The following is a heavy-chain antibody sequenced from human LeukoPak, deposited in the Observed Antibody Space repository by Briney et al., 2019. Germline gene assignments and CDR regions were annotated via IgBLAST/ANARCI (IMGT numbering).Heavy chain of an antibody. CDR3: ARDGVGSTRTFDY. Sequence: ASVKVSCKASGYTFTTYSISWVRQAPGQGLEWMGWISTYNGNTKYPQKLQDRVIMTTDTSTSTAYMELRSLTSDDTAVYYCARDGVGSTRTFDYWGQGTLVTVSS. CDR2: ISTYNGNT. J-gene: IGHJ4*02. V-gene: IGHV1-18*01. D-gene: IGHD3-3*01. CDR1: GYTFTTYS.